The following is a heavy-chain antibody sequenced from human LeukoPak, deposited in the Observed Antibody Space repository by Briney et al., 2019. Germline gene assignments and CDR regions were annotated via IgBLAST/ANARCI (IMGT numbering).Heavy chain of an antibody. Sequence: GGSLRLSCAASGFTFDNYGMSWVRQAPGKGLEWVSGISDGAGRTYYADSVKGRFTISRDNSKSTLYLQMNSLRAEDTAVYYCAKDVCNGTGCHFFDHWGQGTLVTVSS. J-gene: IGHJ4*02. CDR3: AKDVCNGTGCHFFDH. CDR2: ISDGAGRT. CDR1: GFTFDNYG. D-gene: IGHD2/OR15-2a*01. V-gene: IGHV3-23*01.